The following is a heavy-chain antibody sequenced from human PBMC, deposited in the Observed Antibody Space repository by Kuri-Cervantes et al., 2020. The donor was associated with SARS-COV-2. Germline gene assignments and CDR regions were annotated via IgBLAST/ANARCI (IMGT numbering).Heavy chain of an antibody. D-gene: IGHD6-19*01. J-gene: IGHJ4*02. CDR3: ANEIAVAGSFDY. CDR2: VRRDGSNY. V-gene: IGHV3-30*02. CDR1: GFSFSYYG. Sequence: GESLKISCAASGFSFSYYGMHWVRQAPGKGLEWVGFVRRDGSNYYYADSVKGRFTISRDNAKNSLYLQMNSLRAEDTAVYYCANEIAVAGSFDYWGQGTLVTVSS.